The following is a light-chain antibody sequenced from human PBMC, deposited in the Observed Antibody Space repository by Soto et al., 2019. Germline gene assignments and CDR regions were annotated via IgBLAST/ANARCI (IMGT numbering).Light chain of an antibody. CDR1: QNINTW. J-gene: IGKJ1*01. Sequence: DIQMTQSPSTLSASVGDRVTITCRASQNINTWLAWYQQKPGKAPKFLIYDASSLENGVPSRFSGSGSGTEFTLNISSLQPDDFATYYCQQYNTYSTFGLGTKVEIK. V-gene: IGKV1-5*01. CDR2: DAS. CDR3: QQYNTYST.